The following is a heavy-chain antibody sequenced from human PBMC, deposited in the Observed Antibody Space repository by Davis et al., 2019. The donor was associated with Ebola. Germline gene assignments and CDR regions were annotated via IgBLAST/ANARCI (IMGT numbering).Heavy chain of an antibody. CDR3: ARERWSGFYGDYPDAFDI. V-gene: IGHV3-48*04. Sequence: PGGSLRLSCPASGFTFNTYSMNWVRQAPGTGLGWVSYISSSGSTIYYADSVKGRFTISRDNAKNSLYLQMNSLRAEDTAVYYCARERWSGFYGDYPDAFDIWGQGTMVTVSS. D-gene: IGHD4-17*01. J-gene: IGHJ3*02. CDR2: ISSSGSTI. CDR1: GFTFNTYS.